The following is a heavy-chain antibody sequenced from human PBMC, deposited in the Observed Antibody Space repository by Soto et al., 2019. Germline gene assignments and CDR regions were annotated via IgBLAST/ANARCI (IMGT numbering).Heavy chain of an antibody. D-gene: IGHD6-13*01. CDR3: AREGYSSSWYRGHWFDP. J-gene: IGHJ5*02. V-gene: IGHV4-59*01. CDR2: IYYSGST. Sequence: SETLSLTCTVSGGSISSYYWSWIRQPPGKGLEWIGYIYYSGSTNYNPSLKSRVTISVDTSKNQFSLKLSSVTAADTAVYYCAREGYSSSWYRGHWFDPWGQGTLVTVSS. CDR1: GGSISSYY.